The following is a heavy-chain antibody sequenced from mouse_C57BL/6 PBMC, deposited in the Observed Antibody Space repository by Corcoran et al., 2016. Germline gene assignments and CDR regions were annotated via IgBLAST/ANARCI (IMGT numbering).Heavy chain of an antibody. D-gene: IGHD1-1*02. CDR2: IYPRGGST. CDR3: AREAYYVSGQDSIDY. V-gene: IGHV1-85*01. J-gene: IGHJ3*01. Sequence: QVQLQQSGPELVKPGASVKLSCKASGYTFNSYDINWVKQRTGQGLEWIGWIYPRGGSTKYNEKFKGKATLTVDTFSSTAYMELYSLTSEDSAVYFCAREAYYVSGQDSIDYWGQGTPVTVSA. CDR1: GYTFNSYD.